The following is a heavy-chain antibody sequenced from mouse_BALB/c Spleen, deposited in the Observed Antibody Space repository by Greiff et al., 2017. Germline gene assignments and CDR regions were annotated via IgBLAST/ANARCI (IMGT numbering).Heavy chain of an antibody. CDR3: ATAYYRYDGNY. CDR1: GFTFSSYG. CDR2: INSNGGST. Sequence: VQLKESGGGLVQPGGSLKLSCAASGFTFSSYGMSWVRQTPDKRLELVATINSNGGSTYYPDSVKGRFTISRDNAKNTLYLQMSSLKSEDTAMYYCATAYYRYDGNYWGQGTTLTVSS. V-gene: IGHV5-6-3*01. J-gene: IGHJ2*01. D-gene: IGHD2-14*01.